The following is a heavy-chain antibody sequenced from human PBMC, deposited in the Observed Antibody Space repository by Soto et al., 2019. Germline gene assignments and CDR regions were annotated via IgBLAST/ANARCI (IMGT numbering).Heavy chain of an antibody. CDR1: GGSISSGGYY. J-gene: IGHJ4*02. CDR2: IYYSGST. D-gene: IGHD3-10*01. Sequence: QVQLQESGPGLVKPSQTLSLTCTVSGGSISSGGYYWSWIRQHPGKGLAWIGYIYYSGSTYYNPSLKSRVTIPVDTPKNLFSQKLSAVTAADTAVYYCARVWSPDELLWFGEDDYWGQGTLVTVSS. V-gene: IGHV4-31*03. CDR3: ARVWSPDELLWFGEDDY.